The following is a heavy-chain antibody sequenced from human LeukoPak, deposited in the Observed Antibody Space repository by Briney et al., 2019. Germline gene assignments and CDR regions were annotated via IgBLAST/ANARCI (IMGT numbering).Heavy chain of an antibody. V-gene: IGHV3-23*01. CDR3: AKVATMIVVVRGPLDY. CDR2: ISGSGGST. J-gene: IGHJ4*02. CDR1: GFTFRSYA. Sequence: GGSLRLSCAASGFTFRSYAMSWVRQAPGKGLEWVSVISGSGGSTYYADSVKGRFTISRDNSKNTLYLQMNSLRVEDTALYYCAKVATMIVVVRGPLDYWGQGTLVTVSS. D-gene: IGHD3-22*01.